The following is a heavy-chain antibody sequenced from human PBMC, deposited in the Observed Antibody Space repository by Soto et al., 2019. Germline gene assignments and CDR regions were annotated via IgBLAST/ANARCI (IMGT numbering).Heavy chain of an antibody. CDR3: AKTTRKQWLSAVGFDY. J-gene: IGHJ4*02. CDR1: GFTFSSYG. CDR2: ISYDGSNK. D-gene: IGHD6-19*01. Sequence: PGGSLRLSCAASGFTFSSYGMHWVRQAPGKGLEWVAVISYDGSNKYYADSVKGRFTISRDNSKNTLYLQMNSLRAEDTAVYYCAKTTRKQWLSAVGFDYWGQGTLVTVSS. V-gene: IGHV3-30*18.